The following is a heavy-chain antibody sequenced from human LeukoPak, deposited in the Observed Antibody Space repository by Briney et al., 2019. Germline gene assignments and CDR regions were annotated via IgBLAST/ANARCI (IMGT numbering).Heavy chain of an antibody. J-gene: IGHJ5*02. CDR1: GFTVSGNY. V-gene: IGHV3-11*05. CDR2: ISSSSSYT. D-gene: IGHD3-9*01. Sequence: GGSLRLSCAASGFTVSGNYMSWVRQAPGKGLEWVSYISSSSSYTNYADSVKGRFTISRDNAKNSLYLQMNSLRAEDTAVYYCARVLAGPNLNWFDPWGQGTLVTVSS. CDR3: ARVLAGPNLNWFDP.